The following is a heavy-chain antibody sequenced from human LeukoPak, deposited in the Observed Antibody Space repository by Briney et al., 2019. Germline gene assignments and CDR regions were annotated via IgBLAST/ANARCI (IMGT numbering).Heavy chain of an antibody. V-gene: IGHV3-7*01. CDR2: IKQDGSEK. D-gene: IGHD3-22*01. CDR1: GFTFSSYW. J-gene: IGHJ4*02. CDR3: ASTYLDWEWLLLRGGRFDY. Sequence: GGSLRLSCAASGFTFSSYWMSWVRQAPGKGLEWVAKIKQDGSEKFYVDSVKGRFTISRDNAKNSLYLQMNSLRAEDTAVYYCASTYLDWEWLLLRGGRFDYWGQGTLVTVSS.